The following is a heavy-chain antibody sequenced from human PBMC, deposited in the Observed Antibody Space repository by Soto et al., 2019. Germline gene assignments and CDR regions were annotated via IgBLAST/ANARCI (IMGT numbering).Heavy chain of an antibody. J-gene: IGHJ6*02. CDR3: ASPAAGTGSYYYGMDV. D-gene: IGHD6-13*01. V-gene: IGHV1-69*12. CDR2: IIPIFGTA. CDR1: GGTFSSYA. Sequence: QVQLVQSGAEVKKPGSSVKVSCKASGGTFSSYAISWLRQAPGQGLEWMGGIIPIFGTANYAQKFQGRVTIAADESTSTAYMELSSLRSDDTAVYYCASPAAGTGSYYYGMDVWGQGTTVTVSS.